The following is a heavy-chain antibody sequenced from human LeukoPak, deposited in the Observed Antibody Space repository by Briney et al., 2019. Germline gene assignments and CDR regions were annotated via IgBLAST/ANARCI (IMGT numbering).Heavy chain of an antibody. CDR1: GGSISSYY. CDR2: IYYSGST. CDR3: ARLPLAAAGRGYYYYYGMDV. D-gene: IGHD6-13*01. Sequence: SETLSLTCTVSGGSISSYYWSWIRQPPGKGLEWIGYIYYSGSTNYNPSLKSRVTISVDTSKNQFSLKLSSVTAADTAAYYCARLPLAAAGRGYYYYYGMDVWGQGTTVTVSS. J-gene: IGHJ6*02. V-gene: IGHV4-59*08.